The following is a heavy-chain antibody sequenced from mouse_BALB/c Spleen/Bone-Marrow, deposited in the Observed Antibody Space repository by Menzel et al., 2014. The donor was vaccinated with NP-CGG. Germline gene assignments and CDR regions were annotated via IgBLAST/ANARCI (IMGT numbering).Heavy chain of an antibody. J-gene: IGHJ2*01. D-gene: IGHD1-1*01. CDR1: GYAFASYN. Sequence: VQLKQSGPELVKPGASVKVSCKASGYAFASYNMHWVKQSHGKSLEWIGYIDPYNGGPRYNQKFKDKATLTVDKSSSTAYMHLNRLTSEDSAVYYCARGRSYYFDYWGQGTILTVSS. CDR3: ARGRSYYFDY. V-gene: IGHV1S135*01. CDR2: IDPYNGGP.